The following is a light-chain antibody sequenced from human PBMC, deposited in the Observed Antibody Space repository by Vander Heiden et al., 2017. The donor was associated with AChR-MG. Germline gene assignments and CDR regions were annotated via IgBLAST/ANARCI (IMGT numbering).Light chain of an antibody. J-gene: IGKJ4*01. Sequence: EIVLTQSPATLSWSPGERATLTCTASQSVSSYLAWYQQKPGQAPRLLIYDVSKRATGIPARFSGSGSGTDFTLTISSLESEDFAVYYCQQRSKWPLTFGGGTKVEIK. CDR3: QQRSKWPLT. V-gene: IGKV3-11*01. CDR2: DVS. CDR1: QSVSSY.